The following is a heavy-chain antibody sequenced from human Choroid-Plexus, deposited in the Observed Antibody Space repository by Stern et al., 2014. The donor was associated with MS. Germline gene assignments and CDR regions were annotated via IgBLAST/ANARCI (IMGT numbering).Heavy chain of an antibody. CDR3: AKDRQYLTFCFDF. J-gene: IGHJ4*02. D-gene: IGHD2/OR15-2a*01. CDR1: GFSFSSFG. Sequence: VQLVESGGGVAQPGRPLRLPCAASGFSFSSFGMHWVRQAPGKGLVWVALRTYEGSKDFAGSVKGRFAISRDNSKNTLYLQMNSLRAEDTAVYYCAKDRQYLTFCFDFCGQGSLFTVSS. CDR2: RTYEGSK. V-gene: IGHV3-30*18.